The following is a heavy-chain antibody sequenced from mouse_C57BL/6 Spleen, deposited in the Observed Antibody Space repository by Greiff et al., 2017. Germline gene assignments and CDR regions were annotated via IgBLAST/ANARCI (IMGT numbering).Heavy chain of an antibody. Sequence: EVQVVESGPGLVKPSQSLSLTCSVTGYSITSGYYWNWIRQFPGNKLEWMGYISYDGSNNYNPSLKNRISITRDTSKNQFFLKLNSVTTEDTATYYCARDQSYYFDYWGQGTTLTVSS. J-gene: IGHJ2*01. CDR1: GYSITSGYY. CDR2: ISYDGSN. CDR3: ARDQSYYFDY. V-gene: IGHV3-6*01.